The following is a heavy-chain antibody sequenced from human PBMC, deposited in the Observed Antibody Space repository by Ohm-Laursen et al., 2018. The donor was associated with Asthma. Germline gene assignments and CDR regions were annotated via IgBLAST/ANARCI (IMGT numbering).Heavy chain of an antibody. CDR3: ASVGTTRFVEWENRRDYYGMDV. Sequence: ASVKVSCKVSGGAIFSTYVMSWVRQAPGQGLEWVGGITPFFGTAKYAQNLQGRVTITADESTSTAFMELSSLKSDDAAVYYCASVGTTRFVEWENRRDYYGMDVWGQGTTVTVSS. CDR2: ITPFFGTA. V-gene: IGHV1-69*13. CDR1: GGAIFSTYV. J-gene: IGHJ6*02. D-gene: IGHD3-3*01.